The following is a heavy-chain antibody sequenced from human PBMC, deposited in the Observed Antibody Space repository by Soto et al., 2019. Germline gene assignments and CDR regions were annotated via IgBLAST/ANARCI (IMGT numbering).Heavy chain of an antibody. Sequence: SETLSLTCTVSGGSISSGGYYWSWIRQHPGKGLEWIGYIYYSGSTYYNPSLKSRVTISVDTSKNQFSLKLSSVTAADTAVYYCARAYDFWSGYYYWEIWGQGTTVTVSS. CDR1: GGSISSGGYY. V-gene: IGHV4-31*03. CDR2: IYYSGST. CDR3: ARAYDFWSGYYYWEI. J-gene: IGHJ6*02. D-gene: IGHD3-3*01.